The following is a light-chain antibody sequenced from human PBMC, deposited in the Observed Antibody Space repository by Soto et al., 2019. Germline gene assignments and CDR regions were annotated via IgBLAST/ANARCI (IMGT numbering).Light chain of an antibody. Sequence: QSVLTQPPSVSGAPGQRVTISCTGSSPNIGAGYDVHWYQQLPGTAPKLLIYGNSNRPSGVPDRFSGSKPGTSASLAITGLQAEDEADYYCQSYDSSRSGSYVFGTGTKVTVL. J-gene: IGLJ1*01. CDR3: QSYDSSRSGSYV. CDR2: GNS. V-gene: IGLV1-40*01. CDR1: SPNIGAGYD.